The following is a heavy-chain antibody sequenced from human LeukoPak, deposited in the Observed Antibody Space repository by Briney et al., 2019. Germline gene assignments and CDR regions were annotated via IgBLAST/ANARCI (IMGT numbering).Heavy chain of an antibody. CDR1: GFTFSTYT. CDR3: ARVEASGYDYGASDY. V-gene: IGHV3-21*01. J-gene: IGHJ4*02. D-gene: IGHD5-12*01. CDR2: ISSTSSYI. Sequence: PGGSLRLSCAASGFTFSTYTMSWVRQAPGKGLEWVSSISSTSSYIYYADSVKGRFTISRDTAKNSLYLQMNTLRAEDTAVYYCARVEASGYDYGASDYWGQGTLVTVSS.